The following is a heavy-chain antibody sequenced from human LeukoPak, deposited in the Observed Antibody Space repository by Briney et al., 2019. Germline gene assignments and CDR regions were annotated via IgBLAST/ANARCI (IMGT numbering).Heavy chain of an antibody. V-gene: IGHV3-30-3*01. D-gene: IGHD6-19*01. CDR2: ISYDGSNK. CDR3: ARDLIRHLAVGYYYGMDV. Sequence: GGSLRLSCAASGFTFSSYAMHWVRQAPGKGLEWVAVISYDGSNKYYADSVKGRFTISRDNSKNTLYLQMNSLRAEDTAVYYCARDLIRHLAVGYYYGMDVWGQGTTVTVSS. J-gene: IGHJ6*02. CDR1: GFTFSSYA.